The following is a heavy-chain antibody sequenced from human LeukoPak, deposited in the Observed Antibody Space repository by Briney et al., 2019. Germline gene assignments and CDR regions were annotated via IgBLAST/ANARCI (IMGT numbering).Heavy chain of an antibody. V-gene: IGHV3-33*01. CDR2: IWYDGSNN. CDR3: ARDRASFPSYYDFWSGRSYYYYGMDV. CDR1: GFTFSSYG. D-gene: IGHD3-3*01. Sequence: GGSLRLSCAASGFTFSSYGMHWVRQAPGKGLEWVAVIWYDGSNNYYVDSVKGRFTISRDNSKNTLYLQMNSLRAEDTAVYYCARDRASFPSYYDFWSGRSYYYYGMDVWGQGTTVTVSS. J-gene: IGHJ6*02.